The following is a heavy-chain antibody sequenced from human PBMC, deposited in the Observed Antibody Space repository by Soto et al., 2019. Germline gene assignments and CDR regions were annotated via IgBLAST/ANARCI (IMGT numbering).Heavy chain of an antibody. CDR2: IYPGDSDT. CDR3: ALRPYDYGEDRYYYYGMDV. CDR1: GYSFTSYW. V-gene: IGHV5-51*01. J-gene: IGHJ6*02. D-gene: IGHD4-17*01. Sequence: PGESLKISCKGSGYSFTSYWIGWVRQMPWKGLEWMGIIYPGDSDTRYSPSFQGQVTISADKSISTAYLQWSSLKASDTAMYYCALRPYDYGEDRYYYYGMDVWAQGTTVTVSS.